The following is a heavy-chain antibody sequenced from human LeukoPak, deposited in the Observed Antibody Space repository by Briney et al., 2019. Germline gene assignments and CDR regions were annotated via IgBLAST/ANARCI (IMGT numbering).Heavy chain of an antibody. CDR1: GGSISSYY. V-gene: IGHV4-59*01. Sequence: PSGTLSLTCTVSGGSISSYYWSRIRQPPGKGLEWIGYIYYSGSTNYNPSLKSRVTISVDTSKNQFSLKLSSVTAADTAVYYCARDGDSRSWYKGPHFDYWGQGTLVTVSS. D-gene: IGHD6-13*01. CDR3: ARDGDSRSWYKGPHFDY. J-gene: IGHJ4*02. CDR2: IYYSGST.